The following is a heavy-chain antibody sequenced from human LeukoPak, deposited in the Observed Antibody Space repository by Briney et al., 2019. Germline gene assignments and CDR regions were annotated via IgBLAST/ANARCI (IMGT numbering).Heavy chain of an antibody. V-gene: IGHV3-33*08. J-gene: IGHJ5*02. Sequence: PGGSLRLSCSASGFTFWSYVMQWVPQAPRKGAEWEGVKWYDGTNEYYADSVKGRFTISRDNSTDTLYLHMNSLRAEDTAVYYCALGHYESSWWFDPWGEGTLVSVSS. CDR3: ALGHYESSWWFDP. D-gene: IGHD3-22*01. CDR1: GFTFWSYV. CDR2: KWYDGTNE.